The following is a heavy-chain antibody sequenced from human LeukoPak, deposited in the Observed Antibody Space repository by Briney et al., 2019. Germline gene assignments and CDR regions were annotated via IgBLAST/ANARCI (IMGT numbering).Heavy chain of an antibody. CDR1: GGTFISYA. CDR3: ARGGGSSGYGPHLDY. Sequence: GASVKVSCKASGGTFISYAISWVRQAPGQGLEWMGRIIPILGIANYAQKFQGRVTITADKSTSTAYMELSSLRSEDTAVYYCARGGGSSGYGPHLDYWGQGTLVTVSS. D-gene: IGHD3-22*01. CDR2: IIPILGIA. J-gene: IGHJ4*02. V-gene: IGHV1-69*04.